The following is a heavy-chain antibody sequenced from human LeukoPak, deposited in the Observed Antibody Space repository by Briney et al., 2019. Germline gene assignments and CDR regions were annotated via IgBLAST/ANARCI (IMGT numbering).Heavy chain of an antibody. J-gene: IGHJ3*02. CDR3: AIRLHDGRPITVSNDAFDI. Sequence: PSETLSLTCTVSGGSISSSSYYWGWIRQPPGKGLEWIGSIYYSGSTYYNPSLKSRVTISVDTSKNQFSLKLSSVTAADTAVYYCAIRLHDGRPITVSNDAFDIWGQGTMVTVSS. CDR1: GGSISSSSYY. CDR2: IYYSGST. V-gene: IGHV4-39*07. D-gene: IGHD5-24*01.